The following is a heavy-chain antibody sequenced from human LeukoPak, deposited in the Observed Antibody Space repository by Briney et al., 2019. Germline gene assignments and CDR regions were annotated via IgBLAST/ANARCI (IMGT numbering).Heavy chain of an antibody. D-gene: IGHD3-22*01. V-gene: IGHV4-38-2*02. CDR2: IYHSGST. Sequence: PSETLSLTCTVSGYSISSGYYWGWIRQPPGKGLEWIGSIYHSGSTYYNPSLKSRVTISVDTSKNQFSLKLSSVTAADTAVYYCARLPYYYDSSGSKIFDYWGQGTLVTVSS. J-gene: IGHJ4*02. CDR1: GYSISSGYY. CDR3: ARLPYYYDSSGSKIFDY.